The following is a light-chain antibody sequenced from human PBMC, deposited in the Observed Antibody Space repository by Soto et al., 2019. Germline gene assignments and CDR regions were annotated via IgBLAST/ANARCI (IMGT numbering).Light chain of an antibody. CDR3: HQYDHWSEA. V-gene: IGKV3-15*01. Sequence: EIVMTQSPATLSLSPGERATLSCRASQSVRSNLAWYQHKPGQAPRLLIYAASTRATAVPARFSASGSGTEFTLTISGLQSEDFAAYYCHQYDHWSEAFGQGTRLEIK. CDR2: AAS. CDR1: QSVRSN. J-gene: IGKJ5*01.